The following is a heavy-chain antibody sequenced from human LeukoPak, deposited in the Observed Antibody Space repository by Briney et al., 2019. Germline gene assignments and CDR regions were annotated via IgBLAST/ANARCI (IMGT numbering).Heavy chain of an antibody. V-gene: IGHV4-61*05. CDR2: IYYSGST. D-gene: IGHD6-19*01. J-gene: IGHJ3*02. Sequence: SETLSLTCTVSGGSISSSSYYWGWIRQPPGKGLEWIGYIYYSGSTNYNPSLKSRVTISVDTSKNQFSLKLSSVTAADTAVYYCARTKSSGWPDAFDIWGQGTMVTVSS. CDR3: ARTKSSGWPDAFDI. CDR1: GGSISSSSYY.